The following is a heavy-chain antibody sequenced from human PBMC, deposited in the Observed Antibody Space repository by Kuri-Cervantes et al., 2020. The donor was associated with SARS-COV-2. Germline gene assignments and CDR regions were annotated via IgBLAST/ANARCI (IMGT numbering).Heavy chain of an antibody. CDR2: TSVGGAST. V-gene: IGHV3-23*01. CDR3: AKGRGGWGEYYFEW. J-gene: IGHJ4*02. D-gene: IGHD3-10*01. CDR1: GFTFNSYA. Sequence: GESLKISCAASGFTFNSYAMSWVRQVPGKGLEWVSGTSVGGASTYYADSVKGRFTISRDNSKNMLYLQMSSLRIEDTAVYYCAKGRGGWGEYYFEWWGQGTQVTSYS.